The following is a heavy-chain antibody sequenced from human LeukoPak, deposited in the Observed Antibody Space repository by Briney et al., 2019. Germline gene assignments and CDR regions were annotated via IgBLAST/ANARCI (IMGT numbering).Heavy chain of an antibody. CDR2: IYYSGST. CDR3: ARHRRYYGSGSGWFDP. J-gene: IGHJ5*02. CDR1: GGSISSYY. Sequence: SETLSLTCTVSGGSISSYYWSWIRQPPGKGLEWIGYIYYSGSTNYNPSLKSRVTISVDTSKNQSSLKLSSVTAADTAVYYCARHRRYYGSGSGWFDPWGQGTLVTVSS. V-gene: IGHV4-59*08. D-gene: IGHD3-10*01.